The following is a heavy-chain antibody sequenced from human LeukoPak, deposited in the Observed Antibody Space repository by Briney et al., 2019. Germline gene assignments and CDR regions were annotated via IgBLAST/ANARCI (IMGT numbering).Heavy chain of an antibody. Sequence: GGSLRLSCAASGFTFSSYSMNWVRQAPGKGLEWVSSISSSSSYIYYADSVKGRFIISRDNAKNSLYLQMNSLRAEDTAVYYCARDLDDSSGYLFYWGQGTLVTVSS. CDR3: ARDLDDSSGYLFY. J-gene: IGHJ4*02. CDR2: ISSSSSYI. V-gene: IGHV3-21*01. D-gene: IGHD3-22*01. CDR1: GFTFSSYS.